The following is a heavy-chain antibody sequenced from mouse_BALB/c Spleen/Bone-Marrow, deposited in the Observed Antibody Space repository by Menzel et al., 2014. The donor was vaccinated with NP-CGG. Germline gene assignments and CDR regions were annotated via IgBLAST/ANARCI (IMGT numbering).Heavy chain of an antibody. CDR1: GFDFSRYW. J-gene: IGHJ1*01. V-gene: IGHV4-1*02. CDR3: ARDTTVVDFDV. D-gene: IGHD1-1*01. Sequence: EVMLVESGGGLVQPGGSLKLSCAASGFDFSRYWMSWVRQAPGKGLEWIGEINPDSSTINYTPSLKDKFIISRDNAKNTPYLQMSKVRSEDTTLYYCARDTTVVDFDVWGAGTTVTVSS. CDR2: INPDSSTI.